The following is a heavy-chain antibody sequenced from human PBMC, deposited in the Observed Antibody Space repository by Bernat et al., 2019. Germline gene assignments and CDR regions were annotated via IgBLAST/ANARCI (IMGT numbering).Heavy chain of an antibody. CDR1: GFTFSSYW. CDR3: ARDIAAAPGFDY. D-gene: IGHD6-13*01. CDR2: INSDGRST. Sequence: EVQLVESGGGLVQPGGSLRLSCAASGFTFSSYWMHWVRQAPGKGLVWVSRINSDGRSTSYADSVKGRFTISRDNAKNTLYLQLNSLRAEDTAVYDCARDIAAAPGFDYWGQGALVTVSS. V-gene: IGHV3-74*01. J-gene: IGHJ4*02.